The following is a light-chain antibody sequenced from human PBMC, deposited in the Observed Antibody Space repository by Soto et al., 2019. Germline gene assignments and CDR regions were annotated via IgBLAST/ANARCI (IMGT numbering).Light chain of an antibody. CDR1: QSVSSNY. CDR3: QQYGSSPTWT. J-gene: IGKJ1*01. Sequence: EIVLTQSPGTLSLSPGERATLSCRASQSVSSNYLAWYQQKPGQAPRLVIYDASSRATGIPDRFSGSGSGTDFTLTISRLEPEDFAVYYCQQYGSSPTWTFGQGTK. V-gene: IGKV3-20*01. CDR2: DAS.